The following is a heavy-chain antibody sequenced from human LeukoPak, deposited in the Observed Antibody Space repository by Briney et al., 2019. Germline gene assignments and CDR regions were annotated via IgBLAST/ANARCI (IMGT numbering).Heavy chain of an antibody. CDR2: ISYDGSNK. Sequence: GRSLRLSCAASGFTFSSFGMHWVRQAPGKGLEWVAVISYDGSNKYYADSVKGRFTISRDNSKNTLYLQMNSLRAEDTAVYYCAREFAKGIAYYFDYWGQGTLVTVSS. CDR1: GFTFSSFG. D-gene: IGHD6-13*01. CDR3: AREFAKGIAYYFDY. V-gene: IGHV3-30*19. J-gene: IGHJ4*02.